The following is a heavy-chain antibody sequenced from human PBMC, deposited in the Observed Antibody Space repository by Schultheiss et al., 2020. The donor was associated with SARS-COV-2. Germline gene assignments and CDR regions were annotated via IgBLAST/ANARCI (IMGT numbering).Heavy chain of an antibody. D-gene: IGHD6-19*01. CDR3: ARHNERGGGHSGWFKF. J-gene: IGHJ5*01. CDR1: GYSFTSYW. Sequence: GESLKISCKGSGYSFTSYWIGWVRQMPGKGLEWMGIIYPGDSDSRYSPSFQGQVTISVDKSISTTFLQWTSLKASDTAMYYCARHNERGGGHSGWFKFWGRGTLVTVSS. V-gene: IGHV5-51*01. CDR2: IYPGDSDS.